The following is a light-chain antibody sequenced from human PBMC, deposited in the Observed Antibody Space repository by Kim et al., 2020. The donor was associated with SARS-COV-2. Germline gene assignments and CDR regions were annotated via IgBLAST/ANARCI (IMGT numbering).Light chain of an antibody. V-gene: IGLV10-54*01. J-gene: IGLJ3*02. CDR2: RSN. Sequence: RQTATLTCTGNNNKVGNQGAAWLQQHQGHPPKLLSYRSNNRPSGISERLSASRSGNTASLTITGLQPEDEADYYCSAWDSSLSAWVFGGGTQLTVL. CDR1: NNKVGNQG. CDR3: SAWDSSLSAWV.